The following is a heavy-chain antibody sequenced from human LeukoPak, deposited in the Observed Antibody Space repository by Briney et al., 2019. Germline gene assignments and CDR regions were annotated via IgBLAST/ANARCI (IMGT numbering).Heavy chain of an antibody. CDR1: GFTFSSYS. D-gene: IGHD3-22*01. J-gene: IGHJ4*02. CDR2: ISRSSSYK. CDR3: ASSRYDSSGYYGIIGY. V-gene: IGHV3-21*01. Sequence: PGGSLRLSCAASGFTFSSYSMNWVRQAPGKGLEWVSSISRSSSYKYYADSVKGRFTISRDNAKNSLYLQMNSLRAEDTAVYYCASSRYDSSGYYGIIGYWGQGTLVTVSS.